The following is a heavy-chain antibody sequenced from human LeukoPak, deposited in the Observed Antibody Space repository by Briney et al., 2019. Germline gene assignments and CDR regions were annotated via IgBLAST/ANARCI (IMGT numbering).Heavy chain of an antibody. Sequence: ASVKVSCKVSGYTLTELSTHWVRQAPGKGLEWMGGFDPEDGETIYAQKFQGRVTMTEDTSTDTAYMELSSLRSEDTAVYYCANPRYDSSGYYYVDWGQGTLVTVSS. CDR1: GYTLTELS. V-gene: IGHV1-24*01. J-gene: IGHJ4*02. D-gene: IGHD3-22*01. CDR3: ANPRYDSSGYYYVD. CDR2: FDPEDGET.